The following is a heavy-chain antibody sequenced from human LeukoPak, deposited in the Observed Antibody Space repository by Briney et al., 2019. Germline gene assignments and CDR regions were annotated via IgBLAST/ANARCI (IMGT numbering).Heavy chain of an antibody. V-gene: IGHV3-48*03. CDR1: GFTLSSYE. CDR3: GRDVGLSGSYFDY. Sequence: PGGSLRLSCAASGFTLSSYEINWVRQAPGKGLEWVSYINSSDCPKYYPDSVKGRLTISRDNGKISLYLQRNRMRAEDTAVYYCGRDVGLSGSYFDYWGQGTLVTVSS. J-gene: IGHJ4*02. CDR2: INSSDCPK. D-gene: IGHD3-10*01.